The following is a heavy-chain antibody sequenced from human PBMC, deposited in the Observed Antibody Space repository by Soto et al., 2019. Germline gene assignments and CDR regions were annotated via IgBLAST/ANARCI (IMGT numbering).Heavy chain of an antibody. J-gene: IGHJ3*02. CDR2: MNPNSGNT. CDR3: ARGRSWYSSGWSTNDASDI. Sequence: ASVKVSCKASGYTFTSYDINWVRQATGQGLEWMGWMNPNSGNTGYAQKFQGRVTMTRNTSISTAYMELSSLISEDTAVYYCARGRSWYSSGWSTNDASDIWGQGTMVTVSS. D-gene: IGHD6-19*01. CDR1: GYTFTSYD. V-gene: IGHV1-8*01.